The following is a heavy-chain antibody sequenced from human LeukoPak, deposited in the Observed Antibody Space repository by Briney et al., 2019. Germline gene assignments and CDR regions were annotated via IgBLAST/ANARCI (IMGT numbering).Heavy chain of an antibody. D-gene: IGHD3-22*01. V-gene: IGHV3-30*04. CDR1: GFTFSSYA. CDR3: ARGRFYYDSSGLKLYYYYYGMDV. CDR2: ISYDGSNK. Sequence: GGSLRLSCAASGFTFSSYAMHWVRQAPGKGLEWVAVISYDGSNKYYADSVKGRFTISRDNPKNTLYLQMNSLRAEDTAVYCCARGRFYYDSSGLKLYYYYYGMDVWGQGTTVTVSS. J-gene: IGHJ6*02.